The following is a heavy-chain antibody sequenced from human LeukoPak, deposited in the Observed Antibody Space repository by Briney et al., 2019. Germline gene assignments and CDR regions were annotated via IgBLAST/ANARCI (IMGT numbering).Heavy chain of an antibody. J-gene: IGHJ6*03. V-gene: IGHV4-4*07. CDR2: IYGNGST. Sequence: PSETLSLTCTVSGDPISDYCWTWIRQPAGKGLEWIGRIYGNGSTNYNPSLKSRVAMSIDTSKMQFSLKLRSVTAADTAVYYCARDLGPYYYYMDVWGKGTTVTVSS. CDR3: ARDLGPYYYYMDV. CDR1: GDPISDYC.